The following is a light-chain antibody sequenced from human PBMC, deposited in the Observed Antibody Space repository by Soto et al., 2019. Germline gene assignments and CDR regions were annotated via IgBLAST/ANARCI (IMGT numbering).Light chain of an antibody. V-gene: IGKV4-1*01. CDR2: WAS. CDR3: HQYYSIPLT. J-gene: IGKJ4*01. CDR1: RSLLHGSNNENH. Sequence: DIAMTQSPDSLSVSLGERATINCKASRSLLHGSNNENHLAWYQQKPGQPPKLLIYWASTRESGVPDRFTGSGSETEFSLTISGLQAEDVAVYYCHQYYSIPLTFGGGTKVELK.